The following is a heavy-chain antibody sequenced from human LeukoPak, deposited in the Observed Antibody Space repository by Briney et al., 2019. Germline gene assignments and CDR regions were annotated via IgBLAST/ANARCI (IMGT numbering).Heavy chain of an antibody. J-gene: IGHJ4*02. CDR3: TKRVKYGGTWDHFAD. D-gene: IGHD1-26*01. CDR2: VNADGGNT. V-gene: IGHV3-23*01. CDR1: GFTFDNYR. Sequence: GGSLRLSCAASGFTFDNYRMGWVRQAPGKGLEWVSTVNADGGNTYYADSVKGRFTISRDNSKSTLILQMNSLRVEDTALYYCTKRVKYGGTWDHFADWGQGILVTVSS.